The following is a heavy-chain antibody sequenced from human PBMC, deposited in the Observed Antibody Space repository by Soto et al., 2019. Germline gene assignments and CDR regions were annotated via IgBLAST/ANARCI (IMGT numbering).Heavy chain of an antibody. D-gene: IGHD3-22*01. CDR2: IIPILGIA. V-gene: IGHV1-69*04. J-gene: IGHJ3*02. CDR1: GGTFSSYT. CDR3: ARDNDSSGRGAFDI. Sequence: ASVKVSCKASGGTFSSYTISWVLQAPGQGLEWMGRIIPILGIANYAQKFQGRVTITADKSTSTAYMELSSLRSEDTAVYYCARDNDSSGRGAFDIWGQGTMVTVSS.